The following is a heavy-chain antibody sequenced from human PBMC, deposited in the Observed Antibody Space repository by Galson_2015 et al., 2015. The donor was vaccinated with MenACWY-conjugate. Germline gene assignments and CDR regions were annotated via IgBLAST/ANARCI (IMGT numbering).Heavy chain of an antibody. CDR1: GFTVSTSC. D-gene: IGHD3-3*01. CDR3: ARSGVGYGERWLDP. Sequence: SPRLSCAASGFTVSTSCMSWVRQAPGEGLEWVSIICSGSTTKYADSVKGRFTISGDNSKSTVYLQMNSLRVEDTAMYYCARSGVGYGERWLDPWGQGTLVTVSS. CDR2: ICSGSTT. V-gene: IGHV3-53*01. J-gene: IGHJ5*02.